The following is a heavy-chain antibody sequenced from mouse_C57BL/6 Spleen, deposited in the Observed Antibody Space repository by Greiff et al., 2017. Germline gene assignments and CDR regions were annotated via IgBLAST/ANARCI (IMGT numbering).Heavy chain of an antibody. D-gene: IGHD1-1*01. CDR1: GYTFTSYW. CDR2: IYPGSGST. Sequence: QVQLQQPGAELVKPGASVKMSCKASGYTFTSYWITWVKQRPGQGLEWIGDIYPGSGSTNYNEKFKSKATLTVDTSSSTAYMKLSSLTSEDSAVYYCARAYGSGFYFDYWGQGTTLTVSS. CDR3: ARAYGSGFYFDY. V-gene: IGHV1-55*01. J-gene: IGHJ2*01.